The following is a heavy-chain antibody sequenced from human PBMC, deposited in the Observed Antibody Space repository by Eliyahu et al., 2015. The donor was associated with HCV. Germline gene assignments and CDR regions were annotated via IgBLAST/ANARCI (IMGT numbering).Heavy chain of an antibody. CDR2: ISGSGGST. CDR1: GFXFSSYA. CDR3: ANEYYYDSSGLDY. Sequence: EVRLLESGGGLVQPGGSLRLSCAAXGFXFSSYAMSWXRQAPGKGVEWVSAISGSGGSTYYADSVKGRFTISRDNSKNKLYLQMNSLRAEDTAVYYCANEYYYDSSGLDYWGQGTLVTVSS. D-gene: IGHD3-22*01. V-gene: IGHV3-23*01. J-gene: IGHJ4*02.